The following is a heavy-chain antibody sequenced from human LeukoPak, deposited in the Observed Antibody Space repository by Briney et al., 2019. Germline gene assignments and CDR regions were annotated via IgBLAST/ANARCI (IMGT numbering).Heavy chain of an antibody. J-gene: IGHJ4*02. CDR1: GYTFTGYY. CDR2: INPNSGGT. CDR3: ARDRGRNWGSDY. D-gene: IGHD7-27*01. V-gene: IGHV1-2*06. Sequence: GASVKVSCKASGYTFTGYYMHWVRQAPGQELEWMGRINPNSGGTNYAQKFQGRVTMTRDTSISTAYMELSRLRSDDTAVYYCARDRGRNWGSDYWGQGTLVTVSS.